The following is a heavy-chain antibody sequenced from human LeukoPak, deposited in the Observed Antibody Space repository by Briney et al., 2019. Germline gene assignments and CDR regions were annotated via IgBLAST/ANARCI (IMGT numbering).Heavy chain of an antibody. V-gene: IGHV3-43D*03. CDR1: GSTFDDYA. D-gene: IGHD4-17*01. CDR2: ISWDGSST. J-gene: IGHJ4*02. Sequence: GGSLRLSCAASGSTFDDYAVHWVRQAPGKGLEWVSLISWDGSSTYYADSVKGRFTISRDNSKNSLCLQMNSLRAEDTALYYCAKDMGQDYGDYPGGFDYWGLGTLVTVSS. CDR3: AKDMGQDYGDYPGGFDY.